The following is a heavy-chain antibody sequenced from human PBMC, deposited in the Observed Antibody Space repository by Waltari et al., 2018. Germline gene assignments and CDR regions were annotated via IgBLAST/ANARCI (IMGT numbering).Heavy chain of an antibody. J-gene: IGHJ4*02. CDR2: ISWDGVII. CDR3: AKDATHHDDMWGSYGEVDS. V-gene: IGHV3-43D*03. Sequence: EVQLVESGGVVIQPGGSLRLSCSASGFTFGDYALPWVRQAPGKGLEWVSLISWDGVIIHYSDSVKGRFTISRDNSKDSLYLEMNSLRIEDTAVYYCAKDATHHDDMWGSYGEVDSWGRGTLVIVSS. D-gene: IGHD3-16*01. CDR1: GFTFGDYA.